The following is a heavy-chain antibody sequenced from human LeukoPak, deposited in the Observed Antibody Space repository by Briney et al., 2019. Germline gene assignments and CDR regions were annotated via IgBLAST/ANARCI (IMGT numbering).Heavy chain of an antibody. CDR2: INHCGST. D-gene: IGHD3-10*01. Sequence: SSETLSLTCAVYGGSFSGYYWSWIRQPPGKGLEWIGEINHCGSTNYNPSLKSRVTISVDTSKNQFSLKLSSVTAADTAVYYCARERPPYYYGSGSYRAFDIWGQGTMVTVSS. J-gene: IGHJ3*02. CDR3: ARERPPYYYGSGSYRAFDI. CDR1: GGSFSGYY. V-gene: IGHV4-34*01.